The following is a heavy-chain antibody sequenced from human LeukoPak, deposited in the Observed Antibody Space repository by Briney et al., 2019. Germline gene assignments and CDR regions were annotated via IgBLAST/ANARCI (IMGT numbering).Heavy chain of an antibody. CDR3: AREGHYYDSSGYSPFDY. CDR1: GYTFTSYG. J-gene: IGHJ4*02. D-gene: IGHD3-22*01. V-gene: IGHV1-18*01. CDR2: ISAYNGNT. Sequence: ASAKVSCKASGYTFTSYGISWVRQAPGQGLEWMGWISAYNGNTNYAQKLQGRVTMTTDTSTSTAYMELRDLRSDDTAVYYCAREGHYYDSSGYSPFDYWGQGTLVTVSS.